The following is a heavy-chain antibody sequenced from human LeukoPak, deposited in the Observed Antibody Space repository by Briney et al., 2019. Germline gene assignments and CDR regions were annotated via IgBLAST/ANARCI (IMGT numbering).Heavy chain of an antibody. D-gene: IGHD3-10*02. CDR2: ISSSSSYI. CDR1: GFTFSSYE. CDR3: ARGTMFPYYFDY. J-gene: IGHJ4*02. V-gene: IGHV3-21*05. Sequence: GGSLRLSCAASGFTFSSYEMNWVRQAPGKGLEWVSFISSSSSYIYYADSVKGRFSISRDNAKNSLYLQMNSLRAEDTAVYYCARGTMFPYYFDYWGQGTLVTVSS.